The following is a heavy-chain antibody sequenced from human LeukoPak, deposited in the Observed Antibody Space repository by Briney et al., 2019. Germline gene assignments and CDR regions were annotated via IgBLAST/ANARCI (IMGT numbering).Heavy chain of an antibody. Sequence: GGPLRLSCAASGFTFSSYSMNWVRQAPGKGLEWVSSISSSSSYIYYADSVKGRFTISRDNAKNSLYLQMNSLRDEDTAVYYCARALIGTGSFGYWGQGTLVTVSS. D-gene: IGHD1-20*01. CDR3: ARALIGTGSFGY. J-gene: IGHJ4*02. V-gene: IGHV3-21*06. CDR1: GFTFSSYS. CDR2: ISSSSSYI.